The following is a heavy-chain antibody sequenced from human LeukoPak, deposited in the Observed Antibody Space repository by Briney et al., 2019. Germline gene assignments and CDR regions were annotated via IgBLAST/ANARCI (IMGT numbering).Heavy chain of an antibody. D-gene: IGHD5-18*01. V-gene: IGHV1-69*13. CDR2: IIPILGTA. CDR1: GGTFSSYA. J-gene: IGHJ4*02. CDR3: ATKRGSSYGSPH. Sequence: SVKVSCKASGGTFSSYAISWVRQAPGQGLEWMGGIIPILGTANYAQKFQGRVTITADESTSTAYMELSSLRSEDTAVYYCATKRGSSYGSPHWGQGTLVTVSS.